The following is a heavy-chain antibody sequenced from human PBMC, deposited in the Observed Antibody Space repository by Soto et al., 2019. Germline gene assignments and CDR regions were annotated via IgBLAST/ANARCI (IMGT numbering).Heavy chain of an antibody. CDR2: IYYSGST. CDR3: ARDIDYGDYNYFDY. D-gene: IGHD4-17*01. CDR1: GGSVSSGSYY. Sequence: ASETLSLTCTVSGGSVSSGSYYWSWIRQPPGKGLEWIGYIYYSGSTNYNPSLKSRVTISVDTSKNQFSLKLSSVTAADTAVYYCARDIDYGDYNYFDYWGQGTLVTVSS. J-gene: IGHJ4*02. V-gene: IGHV4-61*01.